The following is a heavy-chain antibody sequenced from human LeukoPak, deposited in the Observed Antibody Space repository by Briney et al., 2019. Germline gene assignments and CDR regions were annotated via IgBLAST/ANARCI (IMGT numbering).Heavy chain of an antibody. CDR3: ASLAGVGATGYFDY. D-gene: IGHD1-26*01. Sequence: PSETLSLTCTVSGGSISSGSYYWSWIRQPPGKGLECIGYIYYSGSTNYNPSLKSRVTISVDTSKKQFSLKLTSVTAADTAVYYCASLAGVGATGYFDYWGQGTLVTVSS. CDR2: IYYSGST. CDR1: GGSISSGSYY. J-gene: IGHJ4*02. V-gene: IGHV4-61*01.